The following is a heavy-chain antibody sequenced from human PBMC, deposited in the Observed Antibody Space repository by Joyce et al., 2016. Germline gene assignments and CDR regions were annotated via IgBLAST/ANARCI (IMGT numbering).Heavy chain of an antibody. D-gene: IGHD3-9*01. V-gene: IGHV3-33*01. CDR3: ARDPALRYFDWLLCGIDY. Sequence: QEQLVESGGGVVQPGRSLRLSCEASGFTFRTYGMHWVRQAPGKGLWWVAVIWFDESNKFYADSVKGRFTVSRDNSRKTLYLQMNSLRAEDTAVYYCARDPALRYFDWLLCGIDYWGQGTLVTVSS. CDR1: GFTFRTYG. J-gene: IGHJ4*02. CDR2: IWFDESNK.